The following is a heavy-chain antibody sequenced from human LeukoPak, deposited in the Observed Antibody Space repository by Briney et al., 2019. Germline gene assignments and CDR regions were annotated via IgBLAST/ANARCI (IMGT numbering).Heavy chain of an antibody. CDR2: ISGSGGST. V-gene: IGHV3-23*01. J-gene: IGHJ4*02. CDR1: GFTFSSYA. Sequence: GGSLRLSCAASGFTFSSYAMSWVRQAPGKGLEWVSAISGSGGSTYYADSVKGRFTISRDNSKNTLYLQMNSLRAEDTAVYYCAKDVFGYSSGLTPFDYWGQGTLVTVSS. CDR3: AKDVFGYSSGLTPFDY. D-gene: IGHD6-19*01.